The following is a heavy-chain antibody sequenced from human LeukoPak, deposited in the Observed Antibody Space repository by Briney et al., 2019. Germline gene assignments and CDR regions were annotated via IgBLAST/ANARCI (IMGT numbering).Heavy chain of an antibody. Sequence: GGSLRLSCAASGFTFSSYSMNWVRQAPGKGLEWVSSISSSSSYIYYADSVKGRFTISRDNARNSVYLQMNNLRAEDTAVYYCARVNGDYERGGAPDYWGQGTLVTVSS. J-gene: IGHJ4*02. D-gene: IGHD4-17*01. CDR2: ISSSSSYI. V-gene: IGHV3-21*01. CDR3: ARVNGDYERGGAPDY. CDR1: GFTFSSYS.